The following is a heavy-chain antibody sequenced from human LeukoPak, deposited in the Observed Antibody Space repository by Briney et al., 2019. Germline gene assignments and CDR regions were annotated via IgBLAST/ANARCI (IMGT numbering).Heavy chain of an antibody. V-gene: IGHV1-69*06. CDR3: ATTRDSSGYDDY. CDR1: GGTFSSYA. J-gene: IGHJ4*02. Sequence: GASVKVSCKASGGTFSSYAVSWVRQAPGQGLEWMGGIIPIFGTANYAQKFQGRVTIIADKSTSTAYMELSSLRSEDTAVYYCATTRDSSGYDDYWGQGTLVTVSS. CDR2: IIPIFGTA. D-gene: IGHD3-22*01.